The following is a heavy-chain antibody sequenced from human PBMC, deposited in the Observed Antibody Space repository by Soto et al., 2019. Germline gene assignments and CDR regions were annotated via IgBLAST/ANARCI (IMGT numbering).Heavy chain of an antibody. CDR1: GFTFCSYG. V-gene: IGHV3-33*01. Sequence: VELVECGGGVVQPGRSLRRSCAASGFTFCSYGMHWVRQAPGKGLDWVAVIWYDGSDKYYADSVKGRFTISRDNSRNTLYLQINSLRDEDTAVYYCARAAAGNSPFDYWGQGTLVTVSS. CDR2: IWYDGSDK. CDR3: ARAAAGNSPFDY. J-gene: IGHJ4*02. D-gene: IGHD6-13*01.